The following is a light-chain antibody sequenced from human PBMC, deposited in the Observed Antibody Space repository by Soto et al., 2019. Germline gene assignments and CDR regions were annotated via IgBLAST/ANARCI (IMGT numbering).Light chain of an antibody. V-gene: IGKV3-11*01. J-gene: IGKJ1*01. Sequence: DSVLTQSPATLSLSPGDRATLSCRASQSVGTSLAWYKQQPGQAPRLLIHEAAYRASGIPERFRGSGSGTAFSLSISSLEPDDFAVYYCQHRSSWPRSFGRGTKVEV. CDR2: EAA. CDR1: QSVGTS. CDR3: QHRSSWPRS.